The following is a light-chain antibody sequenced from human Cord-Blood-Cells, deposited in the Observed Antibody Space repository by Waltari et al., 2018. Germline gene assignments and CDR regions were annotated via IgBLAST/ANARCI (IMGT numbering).Light chain of an antibody. J-gene: IGLJ2*01. CDR3: SSYTSSSPVV. V-gene: IGLV2-14*01. CDR1: SSDVGGYHY. CDR2: DVS. Sequence: QSALTQPASVSGSPGQSSTISCTGTSSDVGGYHYVSWYQQHPGKAPKLMIYDVSNRPSGVSNRFSGSKSGNTASLTISGLQAEDEADYYCSSYTSSSPVVFGGGTKLTV.